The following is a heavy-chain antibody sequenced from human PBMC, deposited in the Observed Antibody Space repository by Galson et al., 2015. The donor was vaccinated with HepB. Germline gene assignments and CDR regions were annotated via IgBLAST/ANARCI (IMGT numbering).Heavy chain of an antibody. V-gene: IGHV3-7*03. CDR1: EFILSMYW. J-gene: IGHJ6*02. D-gene: IGHD3-10*01. CDR3: ARVERGEWYSFYYYDMDV. CDR2: IKEDGSEK. Sequence: SLRLSCAASEFILSMYWMNWVRQAPGNGLEWVANIKEDGSEKNYVDSVKGRFTIARDNATNSLYLQMNSLRAEDTAVYYCARVERGEWYSFYYYDMDVWGRGTTVTVSS.